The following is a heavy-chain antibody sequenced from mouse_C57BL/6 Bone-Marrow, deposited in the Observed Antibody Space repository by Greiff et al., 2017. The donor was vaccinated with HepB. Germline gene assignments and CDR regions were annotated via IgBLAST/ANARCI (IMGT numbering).Heavy chain of an antibody. Sequence: EVKVEESGGGLVQPGGSMKLSCVASGFTFSNYWMNWVRQSPEKGLEWVAQIRLKSDNYATHYAESVKGRFTISRDDSKSSVYLQMNNLRAEDTGIYYCTGQVTAQALWGQGTTLTVSS. V-gene: IGHV6-3*01. CDR2: IRLKSDNYAT. CDR1: GFTFSNYW. D-gene: IGHD3-2*02. J-gene: IGHJ2*01. CDR3: TGQVTAQAL.